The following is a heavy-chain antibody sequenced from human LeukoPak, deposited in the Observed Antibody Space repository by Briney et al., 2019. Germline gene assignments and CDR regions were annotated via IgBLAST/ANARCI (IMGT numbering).Heavy chain of an antibody. V-gene: IGHV4-39*02. CDR1: GGSISGSSYY. CDR2: VYYSGST. D-gene: IGHD1-1*01. CDR3: ARDPCHTNFPFDY. Sequence: SETLSLTCTVSGGSISGSSYYWGWIRQPPGEGLEWIGSVYYSGSTYNNPSLKSRVTISVDTSKNQFSLKLSSVTAADTAVYYCARDPCHTNFPFDYWGQGTLVTVSS. J-gene: IGHJ4*02.